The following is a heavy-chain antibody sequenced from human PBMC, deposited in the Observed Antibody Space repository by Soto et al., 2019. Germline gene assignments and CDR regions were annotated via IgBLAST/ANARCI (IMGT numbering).Heavy chain of an antibody. J-gene: IGHJ4*02. V-gene: IGHV3-23*01. CDR3: AKDSRRKAARPHYFAY. Sequence: PGGSLRLSCAASGFTFSSYAMSWVRQAPGKGLEWVSAISGSGGSTYYADSVKGRFTISRDNSKNTLYLQMNSLRAEDTAVYYCAKDSRRKAARPHYFAYWGQGTLVTVSS. CDR2: ISGSGGST. CDR1: GFTFSSYA. D-gene: IGHD6-6*01.